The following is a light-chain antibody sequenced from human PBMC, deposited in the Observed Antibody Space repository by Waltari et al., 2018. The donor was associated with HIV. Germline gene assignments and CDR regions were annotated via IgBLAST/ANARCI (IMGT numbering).Light chain of an antibody. CDR1: NTGSKN. CDR2: DDR. V-gene: IGLV3-21*03. CDR3: KVWDSSSDHVV. Sequence: SYVLTQPPSVSVPPGKTARLTCGGTNTGSKNLNWYPQKTGQPPGLVLHDDRDRPSGIPARFSGSNSGNTATRTISRVEAGDEADYYCKVWDSSSDHVVFGGGTKLTVL. J-gene: IGLJ2*01.